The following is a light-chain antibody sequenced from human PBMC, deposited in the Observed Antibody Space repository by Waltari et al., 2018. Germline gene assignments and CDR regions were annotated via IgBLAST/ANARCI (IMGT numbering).Light chain of an antibody. V-gene: IGLV2-14*03. CDR2: DVT. J-gene: IGLJ3*02. CDR3: SSYTSSSTRV. CDR1: SSDVGGYTY. Sequence: QSALTQPASVSGSPGQSITLSCTGTSSDVGGYTYVSWYQQHPDKAPKLLIYDVTKRPSGVSYRFSASKSGNTASLTISGLQAEDEGDYYCSSYTSSSTRVFGGGTKLTVL.